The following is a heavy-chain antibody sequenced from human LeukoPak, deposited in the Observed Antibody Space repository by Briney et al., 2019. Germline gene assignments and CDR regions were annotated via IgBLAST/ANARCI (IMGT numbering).Heavy chain of an antibody. D-gene: IGHD3-10*01. CDR2: IYHSGST. CDR1: GGSISSSNW. Sequence: SGTLSLTCAVSGGSISSSNWWSWVRQPPGKGLEWIGEIYHSGSTNYNPSLKSRVTISVDTSKNQFSLKLSSVTAADTAVYYCARGPRLVRGVIPRPKNNWFDPWGQGTLVTVSS. V-gene: IGHV4-4*02. J-gene: IGHJ5*02. CDR3: ARGPRLVRGVIPRPKNNWFDP.